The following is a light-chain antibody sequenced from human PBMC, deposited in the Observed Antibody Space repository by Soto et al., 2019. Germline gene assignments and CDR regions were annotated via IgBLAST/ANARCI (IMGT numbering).Light chain of an antibody. CDR3: SSYTSVSTLV. Sequence: QAVVTQPASVSGSPGQSITISCTGSGRDIGAYDYVSWYQQHPGKAPKLIIYGVNSRPSGVSNRFSGSKSGNTASLTISGLQAEDEADYYCSSYTSVSTLVFGTGTKLTVL. J-gene: IGLJ1*01. CDR2: GVN. V-gene: IGLV2-14*01. CDR1: GRDIGAYDY.